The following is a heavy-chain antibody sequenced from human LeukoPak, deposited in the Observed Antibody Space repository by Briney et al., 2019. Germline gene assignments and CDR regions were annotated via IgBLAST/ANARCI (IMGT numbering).Heavy chain of an antibody. CDR3: ARGFRTLDY. V-gene: IGHV3-21*01. CDR1: GFTFSGYS. CDR2: ISSSSSYI. Sequence: GGSLRLSCAASGFTFSGYSMNWVRQAPGKGLEWVSSISSSSSYISYADSVKGRFTISRDDAKNSLNLQMNSLRAEDTAVYYCARGFRTLDYWGQGTLVTVSS. J-gene: IGHJ4*02.